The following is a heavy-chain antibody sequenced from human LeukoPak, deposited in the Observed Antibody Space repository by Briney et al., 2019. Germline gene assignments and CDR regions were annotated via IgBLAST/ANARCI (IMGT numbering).Heavy chain of an antibody. Sequence: GGSLRLSCAASGFTFSSYGMHWVRQAPGKGLEWVAVIWYDGSNKYYADSVKGRFTISRDNAKNSLYLQMNSLRAEDTAVYYCAGDIVVVPAAFDWGQGTLVTVSS. V-gene: IGHV3-33*03. CDR3: AGDIVVVPAAFD. D-gene: IGHD2-2*01. CDR1: GFTFSSYG. J-gene: IGHJ4*02. CDR2: IWYDGSNK.